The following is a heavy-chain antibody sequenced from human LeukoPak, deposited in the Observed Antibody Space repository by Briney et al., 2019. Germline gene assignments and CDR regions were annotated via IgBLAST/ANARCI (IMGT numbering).Heavy chain of an antibody. D-gene: IGHD3-16*02. J-gene: IGHJ4*02. CDR1: GFTFSNYW. CDR2: IKQDGSGT. Sequence: PGGSLRLSCVASGFTFSNYWMSWFRQAPGKGLEWVANIKQDGSGTFYVGSVKGRFSISRDNAKNSVHLQMNSLRVEDTAVYYCARDGYDYVWGSYRREAFDYWGQGALVTVSS. CDR3: ARDGYDYVWGSYRREAFDY. V-gene: IGHV3-7*01.